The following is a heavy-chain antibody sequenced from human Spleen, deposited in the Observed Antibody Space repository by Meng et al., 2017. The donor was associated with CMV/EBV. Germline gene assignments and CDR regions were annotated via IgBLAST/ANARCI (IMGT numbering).Heavy chain of an antibody. Sequence: SLKISCAASGFTFDDYAMHWVRQAPGEGLEWVSGISWNSGSIGYADSVKGRFTISRDNAKNSLYLQMNSLRAEDTALYYCAKDLPGPEGYWGQGTLVTVSS. CDR2: ISWNSGSI. J-gene: IGHJ4*02. CDR1: GFTFDDYA. D-gene: IGHD2-2*01. V-gene: IGHV3-9*01. CDR3: AKDLPGPEGY.